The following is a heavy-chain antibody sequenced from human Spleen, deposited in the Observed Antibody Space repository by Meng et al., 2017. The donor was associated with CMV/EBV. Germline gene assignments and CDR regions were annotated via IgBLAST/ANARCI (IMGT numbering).Heavy chain of an antibody. Sequence: SETLSLTCAVYGGSFSGYYWSWIRQPPGKGLEWIGEINHSGSTYYNPSLKSRVTISVDTSKNQFSLKLSSVTAADTAVYYCVWGAAGTFDYWGQGALVTVSS. CDR1: GGSFSGYY. V-gene: IGHV4-34*01. CDR2: INHSGST. J-gene: IGHJ4*02. CDR3: VWGAAGTFDY. D-gene: IGHD6-13*01.